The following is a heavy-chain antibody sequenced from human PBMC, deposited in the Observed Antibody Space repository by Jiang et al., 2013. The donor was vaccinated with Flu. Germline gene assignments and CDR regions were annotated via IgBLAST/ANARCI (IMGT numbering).Heavy chain of an antibody. J-gene: IGHJ4*02. V-gene: IGHV1-3*01. CDR3: ARAGDCSGGSCYASFGY. CDR1: GYTFTSYA. D-gene: IGHD2-15*01. Sequence: KPGASVKVSCKASGYTFTSYAMHWVRQAPGQRLEWMGWINAGNGNTKYSQKFQGRVTITRDTSASTAYMELSSLRSEDTAVYYCARAGDCSGGSCYASFGYWGQGTLVTVSS. CDR2: INAGNGNT.